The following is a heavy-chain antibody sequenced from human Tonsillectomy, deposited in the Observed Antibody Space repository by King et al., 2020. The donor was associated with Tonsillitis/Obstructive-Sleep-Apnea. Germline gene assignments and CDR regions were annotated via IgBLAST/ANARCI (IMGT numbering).Heavy chain of an antibody. Sequence: QLVQSGGGLVQPGRSLRLSCAASGFNFDDYAMHWVRQAPGKGLEWVAGISWNSGSISYADSVKGRFTISRDNAKNSLYLQMNSLRVEDTALYYCAKGAAGGTEYYFDYWGQGTLVTVSS. CDR3: AKGAAGGTEYYFDY. J-gene: IGHJ4*02. V-gene: IGHV3-9*01. CDR2: ISWNSGSI. CDR1: GFNFDDYA. D-gene: IGHD6-13*01.